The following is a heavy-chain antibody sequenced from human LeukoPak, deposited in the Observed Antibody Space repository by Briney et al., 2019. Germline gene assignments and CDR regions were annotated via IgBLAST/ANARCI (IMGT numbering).Heavy chain of an antibody. CDR3: ASELGDGDYSD. CDR1: GGSFSGYY. J-gene: IGHJ4*02. D-gene: IGHD4-17*01. V-gene: IGHV4-59*01. CDR2: IYYSGST. Sequence: SETLSLTCAVYGGSFSGYYWSWIRQPPGKGLEWIGYIYYSGSTNYNPSLKSRVTISVDTSKNQFSLKLSSVTAADTAVYYCASELGDGDYSDWGQGTLVTVSS.